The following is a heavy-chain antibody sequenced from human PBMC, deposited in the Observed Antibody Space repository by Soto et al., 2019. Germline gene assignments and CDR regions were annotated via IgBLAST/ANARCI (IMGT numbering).Heavy chain of an antibody. V-gene: IGHV4-39*01. CDR2: IYYSGST. D-gene: IGHD3-3*01. J-gene: IGHJ4*02. CDR1: GGSISSSSYY. CDR3: ASCDREYYAFWSGYYSFDD. Sequence: SETLSLTCTVSGGSISSSSYYWGWIRQPPGKGLEWIGSIYYSGSTYYNPSLKSRVTISVDTSKNQFSLKLSSVTAADTAVYYCASCDREYYAFWSGYYSFDDWGQGTTVTVSS.